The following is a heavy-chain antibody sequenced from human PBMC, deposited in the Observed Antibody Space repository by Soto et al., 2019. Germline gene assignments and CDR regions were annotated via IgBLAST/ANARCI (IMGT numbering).Heavy chain of an antibody. CDR1: GGSITNNNW. CDR3: GKDRLIRGVSY. CDR2: IYHSGTT. V-gene: IGHV4-4*02. D-gene: IGHD3-10*01. Sequence: QVQLQESGPGLVKPSGTLSLTCVVSGGSITNNNWWSWVRQPPGKGLEWIGEIYHSGTTYYNPSLKSRVTISVDKSKSQFYLKLSSVTAADTGGYYCGKDRLIRGVSYWGQGTLVTVSS. J-gene: IGHJ4*02.